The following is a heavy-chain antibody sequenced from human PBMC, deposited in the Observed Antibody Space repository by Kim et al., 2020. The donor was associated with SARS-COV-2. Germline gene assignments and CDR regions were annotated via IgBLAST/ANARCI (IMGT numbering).Heavy chain of an antibody. J-gene: IGHJ4*02. D-gene: IGHD3-9*01. CDR3: ARCSNYDILTGYYLDS. V-gene: IGHV4-34*01. Sequence: SLKSRVTISVDTSKNQFSLKLSSVTAADTAVYYCARCSNYDILTGYYLDSWGQGTLVTVSS.